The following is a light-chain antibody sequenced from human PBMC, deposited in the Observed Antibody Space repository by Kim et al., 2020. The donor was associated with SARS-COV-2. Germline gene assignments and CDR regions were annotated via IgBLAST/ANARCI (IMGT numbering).Light chain of an antibody. Sequence: RQTATLTCTGNSNNVGNRGAAWLQQRPGHPPKLLSYRDNNRPSGVSERFSASRSGNTASLTITGLQPEDEADYYCSAWDTGLNGYVFGTGTKVTVL. CDR2: RDN. J-gene: IGLJ1*01. CDR3: SAWDTGLNGYV. V-gene: IGLV10-54*01. CDR1: SNNVGNRG.